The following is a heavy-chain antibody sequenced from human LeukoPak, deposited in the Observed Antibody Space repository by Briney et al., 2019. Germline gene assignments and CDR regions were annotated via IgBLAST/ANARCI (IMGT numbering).Heavy chain of an antibody. Sequence: GGSLRLSCSASGFTFRNFAISWARQAPGKGLEWVSSIGGGDTHYADSVKGRFTISRDDSRSTVDLQMSSLRAEDTAVYYCAKDGQSFNSMYDYFDSWGQGTLVNVSS. V-gene: IGHV3-23*01. CDR3: AKDGQSFNSMYDYFDS. CDR1: GFTFRNFA. J-gene: IGHJ4*02. CDR2: IGGGDT. D-gene: IGHD2-8*01.